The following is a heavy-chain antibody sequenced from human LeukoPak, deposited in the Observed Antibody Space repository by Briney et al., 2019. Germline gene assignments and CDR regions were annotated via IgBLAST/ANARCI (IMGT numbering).Heavy chain of an antibody. J-gene: IGHJ4*02. CDR3: ARAVAGTMVIDY. CDR2: ISSSSRYI. Sequence: GGSLRLSCAASGFTFSSYSMNWVRQAPGKGLEWVSSISSSSRYIYYADSVRGRFTISRDNAKNSLYLQMNSLRAEDTAVYYCARAVAGTMVIDYWGQGTLVTVSS. V-gene: IGHV3-21*01. D-gene: IGHD6-19*01. CDR1: GFTFSSYS.